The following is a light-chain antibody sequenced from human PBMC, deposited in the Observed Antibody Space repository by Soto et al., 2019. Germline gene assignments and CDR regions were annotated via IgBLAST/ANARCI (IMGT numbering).Light chain of an antibody. J-gene: IGLJ1*01. CDR2: GNS. CDR1: SSNIGAGYD. Sequence: QSVLTQPPSVSGAPGQRVTISCTGSSSNIGAGYDVHWYQQLPGTAPKLLIYGNSNRPSGVPDRFSGSKSGTSASLAITGLQAEDEADYYCQSYDSSLSGPSYVFGTGTKLTV. V-gene: IGLV1-40*01. CDR3: QSYDSSLSGPSYV.